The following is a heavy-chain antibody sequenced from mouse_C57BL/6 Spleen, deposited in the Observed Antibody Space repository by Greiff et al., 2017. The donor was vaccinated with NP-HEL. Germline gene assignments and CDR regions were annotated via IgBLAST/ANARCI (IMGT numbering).Heavy chain of an antibody. V-gene: IGHV1-52*01. J-gene: IGHJ1*01. CDR3: ARRGNWYFDV. CDR2: IDPSDSET. Sequence: QVQLQQPGAELVRPGSSVKLSCKASGYTFTSYWMHWVKQRPIQGLEWIGNIDPSDSETNYNQKFKDKATLTVDKSSSTAYMQLSSLTSEDSAVYYCARRGNWYFDVWGPGTTVTVSS. CDR1: GYTFTSYW.